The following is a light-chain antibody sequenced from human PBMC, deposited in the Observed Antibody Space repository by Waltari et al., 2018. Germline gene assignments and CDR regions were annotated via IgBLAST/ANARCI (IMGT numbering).Light chain of an antibody. J-gene: IGLJ2*01. CDR1: SSDIGGHIH. CDR2: NVH. V-gene: IGLV2-14*03. Sequence: QSALTQPASVSGSPGQSIAISSPGTSSDIGGHIHVSWYQQHPGTAPKIIIYNVHNRPSGVSDRFSGSKSGNTASLTISGLQDEDEADYYCGSYRSGSTLVFGGGTRLTVL. CDR3: GSYRSGSTLV.